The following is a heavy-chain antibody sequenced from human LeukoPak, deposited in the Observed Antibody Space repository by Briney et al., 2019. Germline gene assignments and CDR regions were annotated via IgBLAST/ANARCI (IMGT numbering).Heavy chain of an antibody. V-gene: IGHV3-64*01. CDR3: ARERVDCSGGTCLYYFDY. CDR1: GFPLSSYA. Sequence: GGPLTLFCAASGFPLSSYAMHWVRQAPGEGLEYVSAISSNGGITYYANSVKGRFTISRDNSKNTLYLQLGSLRAEDMAVYYCARERVDCSGGTCLYYFDYWGQGTLVTVSS. J-gene: IGHJ4*02. CDR2: ISSNGGIT. D-gene: IGHD2-15*01.